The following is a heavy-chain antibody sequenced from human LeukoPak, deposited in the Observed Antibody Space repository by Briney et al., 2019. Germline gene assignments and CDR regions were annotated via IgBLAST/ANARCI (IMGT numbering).Heavy chain of an antibody. J-gene: IGHJ4*02. CDR3: VRRGDASSGWGDHDF. D-gene: IGHD6-19*01. CDR1: GFTFSDYY. Sequence: GGSLRLSCAASGFTFSDYYMSWIRPAPGKGLEWVSTLGGSGDKTFYADSVKGRFTISRDNSKNMVHLQMNSLTGEDTALYYCVRRGDASSGWGDHDFWGQGALVTVSS. V-gene: IGHV3-23*01. CDR2: LGGSGDKT.